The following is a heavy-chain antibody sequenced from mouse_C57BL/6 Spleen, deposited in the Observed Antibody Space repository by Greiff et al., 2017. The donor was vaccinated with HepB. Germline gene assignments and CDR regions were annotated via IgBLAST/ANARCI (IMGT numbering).Heavy chain of an antibody. CDR1: GYTFTSYW. CDR3: AGYGDWYFDD. CDR2: IYHGSGST. J-gene: IGHJ1*03. D-gene: IGHD1-1*02. Sequence: QVQLQQPGAELVKPGASVKMSCKASGYTFTSYWITWVKQRPGQGLEWIGDIYHGSGSTNYNEKCKSKATLTVDTSSSTAYMQLSSLTSEDSAVYDCAGYGDWYFDDWGKGTTVTVSS. V-gene: IGHV1-55*01.